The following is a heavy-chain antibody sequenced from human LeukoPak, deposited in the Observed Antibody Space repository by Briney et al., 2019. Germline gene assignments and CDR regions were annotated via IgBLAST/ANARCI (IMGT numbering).Heavy chain of an antibody. CDR2: INYDGSNR. J-gene: IGHJ4*02. Sequence: GGSLRLSCAASGFSLSNYGLHWVRQGPDKGLEWLAVINYDGSNRYYADSVKGRFTISKDSSENILYLQMNSLRADDTAMYYCARWGGTRQFYFDYWGQGTLATVSS. V-gene: IGHV3-33*01. CDR1: GFSLSNYG. D-gene: IGHD3-16*01. CDR3: ARWGGTRQFYFDY.